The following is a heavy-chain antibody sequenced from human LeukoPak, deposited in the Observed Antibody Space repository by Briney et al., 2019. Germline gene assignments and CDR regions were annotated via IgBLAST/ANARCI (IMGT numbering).Heavy chain of an antibody. J-gene: IGHJ4*02. CDR3: ARHRRDSILSARLLDY. D-gene: IGHD6-6*01. Sequence: GESLKISCKGSGYSFSSYWIGWVHQLPGKGLEWMGIISPTNSNSIYSPSFEGQVTISADKSISTAYLQWSSLKASDTAVYYCARHRRDSILSARLLDYWGQGTLVTVSS. CDR1: GYSFSSYW. V-gene: IGHV5-51*07. CDR2: ISPTNSNS.